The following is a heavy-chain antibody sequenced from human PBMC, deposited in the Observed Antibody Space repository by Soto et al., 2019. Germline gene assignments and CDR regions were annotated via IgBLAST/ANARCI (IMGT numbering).Heavy chain of an antibody. J-gene: IGHJ5*02. D-gene: IGHD3-3*01. CDR1: GGSFSGYY. Sequence: QVQLQQWGAGLLKPSETLSLTCAVYGGSFSGYYWSWIRQPPGKGLEWIGEINHSGSTNYNPSLKIRVTISVDTSKNQFSLKLSSVTAADTAVYYCARGFLWSGYYNWFDPWGQGTLVTVSS. CDR3: ARGFLWSGYYNWFDP. V-gene: IGHV4-34*01. CDR2: INHSGST.